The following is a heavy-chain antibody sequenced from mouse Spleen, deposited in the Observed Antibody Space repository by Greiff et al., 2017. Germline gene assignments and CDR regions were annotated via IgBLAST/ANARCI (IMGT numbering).Heavy chain of an antibody. V-gene: IGHV5-9*04. CDR1: GFTFSSYA. Sequence: EVKLVESGGGLVKLGGSLKLSCAASGFTFSSYAMSWVRQTPEKRLEWVATISSGGGNTYYPDSVKGRFTISRDNAKNTLYLQMSSLKSEDTAMYYCARQRDYRYDAGFAYWGQGTLVTVSA. J-gene: IGHJ3*01. CDR3: ARQRDYRYDAGFAY. CDR2: ISSGGGNT. D-gene: IGHD2-14*01.